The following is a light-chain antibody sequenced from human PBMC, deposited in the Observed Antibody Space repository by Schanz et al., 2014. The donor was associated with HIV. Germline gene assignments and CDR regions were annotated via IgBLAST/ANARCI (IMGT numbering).Light chain of an antibody. CDR3: LQYNTYPLT. J-gene: IGKJ5*01. CDR1: QSVDSW. CDR2: KAS. V-gene: IGKV1-5*03. Sequence: DIQMTQSPSTLSASVGDRVTITCRASQSVDSWLAWYQQKPGKAPKLMISKASSLQGGVPSRFSGSGSGTDFSLTISSLQPEDFATYYCLQYNTYPLTFGQGTRLDIK.